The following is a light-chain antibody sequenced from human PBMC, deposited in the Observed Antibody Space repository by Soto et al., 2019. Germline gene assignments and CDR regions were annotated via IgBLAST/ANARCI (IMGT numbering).Light chain of an antibody. CDR1: SSDVGGYNY. J-gene: IGLJ3*02. V-gene: IGLV2-14*01. Sequence: QSALTQPASVSGSPGQSITISCTGTSSDVGGYNYVSWYQQFPGRAPTLVIYEVSNRPPGISIRFSGSKSGNTASLTISGLQTEDEADYYCSSYTTSSSWVFGGGTKLTVL. CDR3: SSYTTSSSWV. CDR2: EVS.